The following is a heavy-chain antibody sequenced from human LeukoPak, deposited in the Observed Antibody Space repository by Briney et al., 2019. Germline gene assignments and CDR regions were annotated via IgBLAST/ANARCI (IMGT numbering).Heavy chain of an antibody. J-gene: IGHJ4*02. D-gene: IGHD3/OR15-3a*01. Sequence: GGSLRLSCAASVFTFSSYWMSWVRQAPGKGLEWVANIKQDGSEKYYVDSVKGRFTISRDNVKNSLYLQMNSLRAEATAVYYCARGFGRPWGQGTLVTVSS. CDR2: IKQDGSEK. V-gene: IGHV3-7*01. CDR1: VFTFSSYW. CDR3: ARGFGRP.